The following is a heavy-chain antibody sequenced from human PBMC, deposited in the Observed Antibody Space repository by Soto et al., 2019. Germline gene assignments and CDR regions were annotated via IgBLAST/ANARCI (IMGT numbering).Heavy chain of an antibody. CDR1: GGSVSSGSYY. V-gene: IGHV4-61*01. J-gene: IGHJ5*02. Sequence: PSETLSLTXTVSGGSVSSGSYYWSWIRQPPGKGLEWIGYIYYSGSTNYNPSLKSRVTISVDTSKNQFSLKLSSVTAADTAVYYCARVGGYYDSSGYPNWLDPWGQGTLVTV. CDR2: IYYSGST. D-gene: IGHD3-22*01. CDR3: ARVGGYYDSSGYPNWLDP.